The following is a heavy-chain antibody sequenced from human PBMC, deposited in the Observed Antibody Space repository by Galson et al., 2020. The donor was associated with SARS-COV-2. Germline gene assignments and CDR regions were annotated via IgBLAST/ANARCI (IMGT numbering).Heavy chain of an antibody. CDR2: ISSTGSTI. D-gene: IGHD3-10*01. CDR1: GFSFSDYH. Sequence: GGSLRLSCAASGFSFSDYHMSWLRQAPGKGLEWVSYISSTGSTIYYADSVKGRFTISRDNAKNSLYLQMNSPRAEDTAVYYCARSPPASTSGTSIYFYYWGQGTQVTVSS. J-gene: IGHJ4*02. CDR3: ARSPPASTSGTSIYFYY. V-gene: IGHV3-11*04.